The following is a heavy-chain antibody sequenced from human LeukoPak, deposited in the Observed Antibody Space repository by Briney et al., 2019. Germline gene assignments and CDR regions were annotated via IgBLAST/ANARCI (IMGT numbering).Heavy chain of an antibody. CDR1: GGSISTYY. Sequence: SETLSLTCSVSGGSISTYYSSWLRQPPRKGLEWIGYIYYTGSTNYNPSLKSRVTMSVDASKNQFSLQLTSVTAADTAVYYCVRASCSVGTCLSHDWGPGTLVTVSS. CDR2: IYYTGST. D-gene: IGHD2-15*01. V-gene: IGHV4-59*01. J-gene: IGHJ1*01. CDR3: VRASCSVGTCLSHD.